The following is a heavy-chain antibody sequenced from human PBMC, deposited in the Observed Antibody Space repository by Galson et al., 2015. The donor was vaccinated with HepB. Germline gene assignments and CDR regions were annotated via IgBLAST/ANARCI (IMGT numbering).Heavy chain of an antibody. V-gene: IGHV1-46*01. CDR3: ARGKNSSDWSLDS. D-gene: IGHD2-21*01. CDR2: INLSGDFT. CDR1: RYPFTTYH. J-gene: IGHJ4*02. Sequence: SVKVSCKASRYPFTTYHIHWVRQPPGQGLEWMGVINLSGDFTNYTQTFQGRVTMTTDRSTTTVYMELRSLRSADTALYFCARGKNSSDWSLDSWGQGTLVTVSS.